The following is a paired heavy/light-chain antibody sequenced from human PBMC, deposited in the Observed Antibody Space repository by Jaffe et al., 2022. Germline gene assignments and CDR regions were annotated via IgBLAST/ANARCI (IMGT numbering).Light chain of an antibody. CDR3: QQFDTSSKYT. CDR1: QTVNIRS. CDR2: ATS. V-gene: IGKV3-20*01. Sequence: EIVLTQSPGTLSLSPGERATLSCRASQTVNIRSLAWYQQKPGRTPRLLIYATSSRAIGIPDRFSGSGSGTDFTLTISRLEPEDFAVYYCQQFDTSSKYTFGQGTKLEIK. J-gene: IGKJ2*01.
Heavy chain of an antibody. D-gene: IGHD2-2*01. V-gene: IGHV1-46*02. CDR2: INPGSGGT. J-gene: IGHJ4*02. CDR1: GYILN. Sequence: QVQLVQSGAEVKKPGASLKVSCKTLGYILNLHWVRQAPGQGFEWMGIINPGSGGTIYAQKFQGRVTLTRDTSTSTVYMELSSLRSEDTAVYYCAREPAHDAWYFDYWGQGTLVTVTS. CDR3: AREPAHDAWYFDY.